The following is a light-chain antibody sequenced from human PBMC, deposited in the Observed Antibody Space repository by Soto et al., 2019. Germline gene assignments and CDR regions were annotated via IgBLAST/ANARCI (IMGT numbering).Light chain of an antibody. V-gene: IGKV2-24*01. Sequence: DIVLTQTPLSSPVTLGQPASISCTSSESLVHSDGNTYLSWLQQRPGQPPRLLIYKISNRFSGVPDRFRGIGIVTDFTLKISRVEAGDVGVYYGTKAKQFPRTSGQGTKMKIK. CDR2: KIS. CDR1: ESLVHSDGNTY. J-gene: IGKJ1*01. CDR3: TKAKQFPRT.